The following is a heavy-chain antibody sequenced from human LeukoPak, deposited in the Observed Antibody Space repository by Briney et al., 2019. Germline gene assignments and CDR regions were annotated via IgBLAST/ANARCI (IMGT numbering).Heavy chain of an antibody. CDR3: ARTRNTVTTNWFDP. J-gene: IGHJ5*02. CDR2: ISAYNGNT. D-gene: IGHD4-17*01. CDR1: GYTFTSYG. Sequence: ASVKVSCKASGYTFTSYGISWVRQAPGQGLEWTGWISAYNGNTTYAQKLQGRVTMTTDTSTSTAFMELRSLRFDDTAVYYCARTRNTVTTNWFDPWGQGTLVTVSS. V-gene: IGHV1-18*01.